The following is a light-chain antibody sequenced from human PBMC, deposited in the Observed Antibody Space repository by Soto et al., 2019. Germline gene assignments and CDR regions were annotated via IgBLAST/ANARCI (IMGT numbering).Light chain of an antibody. CDR3: QQSYSTPLT. J-gene: IGKJ4*01. CDR2: DVS. V-gene: IGKV1-5*01. CDR1: QRITSW. Sequence: DIQMTQSPSTVSASVGDRVTITCRASQRITSWLAWYQQKPGKAPKLLIYDVSSLESGVPSRFSGSGSGPEFTLTINSLQPDDFATYYCQQSYSTPLTFGGGTKVDIK.